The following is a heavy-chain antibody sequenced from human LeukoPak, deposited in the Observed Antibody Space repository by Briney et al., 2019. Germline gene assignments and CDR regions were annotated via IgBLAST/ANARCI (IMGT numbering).Heavy chain of an antibody. CDR1: GYSFTSYW. CDR2: IGPSDSYT. J-gene: IGHJ6*02. Sequence: GESLKISCKGSGYSFTSYWISWVRQMPGKGLEWMGRIGPSDSYTNYSPSFQGHVTISADKSISTAYLQWSSLKASDTAMYYCARRRPSVAGTINYYGMDVWGQGTTVTVSS. V-gene: IGHV5-10-1*01. D-gene: IGHD6-19*01. CDR3: ARRRPSVAGTINYYGMDV.